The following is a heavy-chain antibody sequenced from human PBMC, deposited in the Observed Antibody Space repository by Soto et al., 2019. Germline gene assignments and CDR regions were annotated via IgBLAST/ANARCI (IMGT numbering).Heavy chain of an antibody. CDR2: INAGNGNT. V-gene: IGHV1-3*01. J-gene: IGHJ6*02. CDR1: GYTFTSYA. CDR3: ARASIYDFWSGYHQAYYYYGMDV. Sequence: ASVKVSCKASGYTFTSYAMHWVRQAPGQRLEWMGWINAGNGNTKYSQKFQGRVTITRDTSASTAYMELSSLRSEDTAVYYCARASIYDFWSGYHQAYYYYGMDVWGQGTTVTVSS. D-gene: IGHD3-3*01.